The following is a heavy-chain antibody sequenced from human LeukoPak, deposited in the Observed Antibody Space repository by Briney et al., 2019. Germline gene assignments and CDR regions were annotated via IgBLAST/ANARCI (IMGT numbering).Heavy chain of an antibody. Sequence: PGGSLRLSCAASGFTFDDYGMSWVRQAPGKGLEWVSGINWNGGSTGYAGSVKGRFTISRDNAKNSLYLQMSSLRAEDTALYYCARKQWAYYYDSSGYPNFDYWGQGTLVTVSS. J-gene: IGHJ4*02. CDR2: INWNGGST. V-gene: IGHV3-20*04. CDR1: GFTFDDYG. D-gene: IGHD3-22*01. CDR3: ARKQWAYYYDSSGYPNFDY.